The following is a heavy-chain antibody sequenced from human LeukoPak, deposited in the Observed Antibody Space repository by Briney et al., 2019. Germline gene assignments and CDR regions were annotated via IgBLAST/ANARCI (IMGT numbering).Heavy chain of an antibody. Sequence: PSETLSLTCTVSGGSIRDWQWSWVRQPPGKGLEWVSAISGSGGSTYYADSVKGRFTISRDNSKNTLYLQMNSLRAEDTAVYYCAKVVVPAATAFDYWGQGTLVTVSS. CDR1: GGSIRDW. CDR2: ISGSGGST. D-gene: IGHD2-2*01. CDR3: AKVVVPAATAFDY. J-gene: IGHJ4*02. V-gene: IGHV3-23*01.